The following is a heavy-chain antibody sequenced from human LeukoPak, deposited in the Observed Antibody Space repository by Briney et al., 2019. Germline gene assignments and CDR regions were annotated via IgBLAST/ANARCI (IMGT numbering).Heavy chain of an antibody. V-gene: IGHV3-74*01. CDR3: ARRRIAAAGIDY. Sequence: GGSLRLSCAASGFTFSSYWMHWVRQAPGKGLVWVSRINSDGSSTSYADSVKGRFTISRDNAKNTLYLQMNSLRAEDTAVYYCARRRIAAAGIDYWGQGTLVTVSS. CDR2: INSDGSST. CDR1: GFTFSSYW. D-gene: IGHD6-13*01. J-gene: IGHJ4*02.